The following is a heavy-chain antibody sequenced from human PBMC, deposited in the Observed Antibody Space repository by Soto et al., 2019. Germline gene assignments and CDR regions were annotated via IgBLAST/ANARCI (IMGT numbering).Heavy chain of an antibody. CDR2: IIPIFGTA. CDR1: GSTFSSYA. V-gene: IGHV1-69*01. J-gene: IGHJ4*02. CDR3: ARRVGDYYDSSGYYEDY. D-gene: IGHD3-22*01. Sequence: QVQLVQSGAEVKKPGSSVKVSCKASGSTFSSYAISWVRQAPGQGLEWMGGIIPIFGTANYAQKFQGRVTITADESTSTAYMELSSLRSEDTAVYYCARRVGDYYDSSGYYEDYWGQGTLVTVSS.